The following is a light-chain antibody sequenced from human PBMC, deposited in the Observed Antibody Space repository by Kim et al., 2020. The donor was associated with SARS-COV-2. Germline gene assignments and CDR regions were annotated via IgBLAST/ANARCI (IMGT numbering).Light chain of an antibody. CDR2: GKN. Sequence: VALGQTVRIASQRDSRRNYYATWYQQKPGQAPILVIYGKNNRPSGVPDRFSGSSSGNTASLTITGTQAGDEADYYCNSRDSNDKVVFGGGTQLTVL. V-gene: IGLV3-19*01. CDR3: NSRDSNDKVV. CDR1: SRRNYY. J-gene: IGLJ2*01.